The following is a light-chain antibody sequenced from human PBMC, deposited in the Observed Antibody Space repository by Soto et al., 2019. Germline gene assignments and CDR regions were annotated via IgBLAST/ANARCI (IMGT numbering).Light chain of an antibody. CDR2: GAS. CDR1: QSVSNNY. V-gene: IGKV3-20*01. CDR3: QQYGSSGT. J-gene: IGKJ1*01. Sequence: EIVLTQSPGTLSLSPGKRATLSCRASQSVSNNYLAWYQQKPGQAPRLLIYGASNRATGIPDRFSGNGSGTDFTLTISRLEPEDFAVYYCQQYGSSGTFGQGTKVEIK.